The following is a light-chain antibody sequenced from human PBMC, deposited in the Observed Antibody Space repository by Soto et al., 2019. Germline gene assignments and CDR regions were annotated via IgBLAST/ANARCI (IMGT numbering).Light chain of an antibody. CDR3: HQRNNWPIT. CDR2: DAS. CDR1: QSVSSY. Sequence: EIVLTQSPATLSLSPGERATLSCRASQSVSSYLAWYQQKPGQAPRLLIYDASNRATGIPARFSGSGSGTDFTLTISSLEPEDFAVYYCHQRNNWPITFGKGTRLAIK. V-gene: IGKV3-11*01. J-gene: IGKJ5*01.